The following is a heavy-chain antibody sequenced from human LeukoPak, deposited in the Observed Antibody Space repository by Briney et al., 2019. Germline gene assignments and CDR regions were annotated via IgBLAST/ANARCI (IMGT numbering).Heavy chain of an antibody. J-gene: IGHJ6*03. CDR3: ARANFWRSGYYDYYYYYMDV. CDR1: GGSISSYY. D-gene: IGHD3-3*01. V-gene: IGHV4-59*01. CDR2: IYYSGST. Sequence: SETLSLTCTVSGGSISSYYWSWIRQPPGKGLEWIGYIYYSGSTNYNPSLKSRVTISVDTSKNQFSLKLSSVTAADTAVYYCARANFWRSGYYDYYYYYMDVWGKGTTVTVSS.